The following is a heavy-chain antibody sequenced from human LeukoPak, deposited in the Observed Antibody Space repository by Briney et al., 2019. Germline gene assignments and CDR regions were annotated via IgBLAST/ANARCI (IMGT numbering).Heavy chain of an antibody. D-gene: IGHD1-26*01. CDR2: ISSSDEK. J-gene: IGHJ4*02. CDR1: GASITTTSFS. CDR3: AKFKSGTGFDY. V-gene: IGHV4-39*01. Sequence: PSETLSLTCVVSGASITTTSFSWAWIRQPPGQDLEWIATISSSDEKYYNPSLMSRVTISLDTPKNRFSLEVTSVTAADTGLFYCAKFKSGTGFDYWGQGILVIVSS.